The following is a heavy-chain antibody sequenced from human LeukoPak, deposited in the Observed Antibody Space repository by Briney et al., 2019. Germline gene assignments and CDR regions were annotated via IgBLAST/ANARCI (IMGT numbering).Heavy chain of an antibody. J-gene: IGHJ3*02. CDR1: GFTFSSYG. CDR2: ISYDGSNK. Sequence: GGSLRLSCAASGFTFSSYGMHWVRQAPGKGLEWVAVISYDGSNKYYADSVKGRFTISRDSSKNTLYLQMNSLRAEDTAVYYCSASSGIAFDIWGQGTMVTVSS. V-gene: IGHV3-30*03. D-gene: IGHD3-22*01. CDR3: SASSGIAFDI.